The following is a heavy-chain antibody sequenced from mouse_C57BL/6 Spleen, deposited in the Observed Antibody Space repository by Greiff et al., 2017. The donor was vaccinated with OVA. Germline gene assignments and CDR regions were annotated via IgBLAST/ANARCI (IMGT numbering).Heavy chain of an antibody. V-gene: IGHV1-52*01. CDR1: GYTFTSYW. J-gene: IGHJ4*01. CDR2: IDPSDSET. D-gene: IGHD1-1*01. Sequence: VQLQQPGAELVRPGSSVKLSCKASGYTFTSYWMHWVKQRPIQGLEWIGNIDPSDSETHYNQKFKDKATLTVDKSSSTAYMQLSSLTSEDSAVYYCARQIITTVVANAMDYWGQGTSVTVSS. CDR3: ARQIITTVVANAMDY.